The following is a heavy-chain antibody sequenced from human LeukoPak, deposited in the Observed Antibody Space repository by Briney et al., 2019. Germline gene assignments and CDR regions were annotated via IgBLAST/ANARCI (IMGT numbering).Heavy chain of an antibody. CDR2: IYPGDSDT. V-gene: IGHV5-51*01. D-gene: IGHD4-17*01. J-gene: IGHJ5*02. Sequence: GESLKISWKGSGYSFTSYWIGWVRQMPGKGLEWMGIIYPGDSDTRYSPSFQGQVTISADKSISTAYLQWSSLKASDTAMYYCARLGDYGDYASGFDPWGQGTLVTVSS. CDR1: GYSFTSYW. CDR3: ARLGDYGDYASGFDP.